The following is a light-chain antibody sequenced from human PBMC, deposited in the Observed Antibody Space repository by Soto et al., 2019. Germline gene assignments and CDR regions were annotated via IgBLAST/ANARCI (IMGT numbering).Light chain of an antibody. CDR1: QSVTSSY. Sequence: VVLTQSPGTLSLSPGESATLSCRASQSVTSSYLAWFQQKPGQPPRLLIYGASRRANGTPDRISGSGSGTDFALTISRVEPEDFAVYFCQQYGSYVFPFGQGTKLEIK. CDR3: QQYGSYVFP. J-gene: IGKJ2*01. CDR2: GAS. V-gene: IGKV3-20*01.